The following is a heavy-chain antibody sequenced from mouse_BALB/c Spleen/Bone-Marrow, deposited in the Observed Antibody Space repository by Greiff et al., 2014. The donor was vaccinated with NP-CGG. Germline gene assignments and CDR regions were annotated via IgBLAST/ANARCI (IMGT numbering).Heavy chain of an antibody. Sequence: VQLQQSGPELVKPGPSVKISCKASGYSFTGYYMHWVKQSHGKSLERIGEIIPYNGGTSYNQKFKGKATLTVDTSSTTAFMELHSLTSEDSLVYYCARQLYGNYAYWGQGTLVTVSA. CDR1: GYSFTGYY. CDR2: IIPYNGGT. D-gene: IGHD2-10*02. CDR3: ARQLYGNYAY. J-gene: IGHJ3*01. V-gene: IGHV1S30*01.